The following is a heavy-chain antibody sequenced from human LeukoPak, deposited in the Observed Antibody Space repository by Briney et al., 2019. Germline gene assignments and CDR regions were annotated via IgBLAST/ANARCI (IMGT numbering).Heavy chain of an antibody. V-gene: IGHV4-39*01. D-gene: IGHD2-2*01. J-gene: IGHJ4*02. CDR2: IYYSGRT. Sequence: SETLSLTCTVSGGSIGISSYYWAWIRQPPGEGLAWIGAIYYSGRTNYNPSLKSRVTISEDTSKNQFSLKLSSVTAADTAVYYCARHRIPDALASAFGCWGQGTLVTVSS. CDR3: ARHRIPDALASAFGC. CDR1: GGSIGISSYY.